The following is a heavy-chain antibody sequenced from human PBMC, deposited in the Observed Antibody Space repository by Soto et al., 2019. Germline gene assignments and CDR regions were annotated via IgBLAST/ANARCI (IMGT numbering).Heavy chain of an antibody. J-gene: IGHJ4*02. Sequence: QVQLVQSGAEVKKPGSSVKVSCKASGDTFSSYAISWVRQAPGQGLAWMGGIIALFGTANYAQKFQGRVTIPTDESTTTAYMEPSSLRSEDTAVYYCASRDCAGDCPHFDYWGQGTLVTVSS. CDR2: IIALFGTA. D-gene: IGHD2-21*02. CDR1: GDTFSSYA. V-gene: IGHV1-69*05. CDR3: ASRDCAGDCPHFDY.